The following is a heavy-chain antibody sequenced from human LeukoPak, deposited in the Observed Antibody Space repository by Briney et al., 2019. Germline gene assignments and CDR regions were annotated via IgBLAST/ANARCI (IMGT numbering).Heavy chain of an antibody. J-gene: IGHJ4*02. CDR3: ATYSSGYNTFDY. Sequence: PSETLSLTCTVSGGSISSGSYYWGWIRQPPGKGLEWIASISYSGTTYYNPSLKSRVTISVDTSKNQFSLKLSSVTAADTAVYYCATYSSGYNTFDYWGQGTLVTVSS. CDR1: GGSISSGSYY. V-gene: IGHV4-39*07. D-gene: IGHD3-22*01. CDR2: ISYSGTT.